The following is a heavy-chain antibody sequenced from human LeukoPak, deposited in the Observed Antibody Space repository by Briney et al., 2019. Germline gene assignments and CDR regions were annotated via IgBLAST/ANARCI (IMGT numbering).Heavy chain of an antibody. J-gene: IGHJ4*02. D-gene: IGHD1-26*01. V-gene: IGHV3-49*04. Sequence: PGGSLTLSCTASGFTFCDYAMSWVRQAPGKGLEWVGFIRNKAYGGTAEYAASVKGRFTISRDDSKSIAFLQMNSLKTEDTAVYYCSIGIVGLRGFDYWGQGTLVTVSS. CDR1: GFTFCDYA. CDR2: IRNKAYGGTA. CDR3: SIGIVGLRGFDY.